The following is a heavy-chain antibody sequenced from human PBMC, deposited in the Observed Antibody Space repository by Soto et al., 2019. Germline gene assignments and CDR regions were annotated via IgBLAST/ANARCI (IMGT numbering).Heavy chain of an antibody. V-gene: IGHV3-7*01. D-gene: IGHD5-18*01. CDR3: ARDADTAMVEEGFDY. Sequence: GGSLRLSCAASGFTFSSYWMGWVRQAPGKGLEWVANIKQDGSEKYYVDSVKGRFTISRDNAKNSLYLQMNSLRAEDTAVYYCARDADTAMVEEGFDYWGQGTLVTVSS. CDR2: IKQDGSEK. CDR1: GFTFSSYW. J-gene: IGHJ4*02.